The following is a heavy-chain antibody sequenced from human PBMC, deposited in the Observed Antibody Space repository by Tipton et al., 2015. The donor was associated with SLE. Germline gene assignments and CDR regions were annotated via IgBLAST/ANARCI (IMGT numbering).Heavy chain of an antibody. V-gene: IGHV4-34*01. CDR2: INHSGFT. CDR1: GGSFSGYY. CDR3: ARGHYYYYMDV. Sequence: TLSLTCAVYGGSFSGYYWSWIRQPPGKGLEWIGEINHSGFTNYNPSLKSRVTISVDTSKNQFSLNLSSVTAADTAVYYCARGHYYYYMDVWGTGTTVTVSS. J-gene: IGHJ6*03.